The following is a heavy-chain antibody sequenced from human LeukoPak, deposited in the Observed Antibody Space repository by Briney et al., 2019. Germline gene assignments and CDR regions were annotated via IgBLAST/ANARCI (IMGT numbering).Heavy chain of an antibody. CDR3: ANLFSARGPQYYFDY. J-gene: IGHJ4*02. CDR2: IIPIFGTA. D-gene: IGHD6-6*01. Sequence: SVKVSCKASGGTFISYAISWVRQAPGQGLEWMGGIIPIFGTANYAQKFQGRVTITADESTSTAYMELSSLRSEDTAVYYCANLFSARGPQYYFDYWGQGTLVTVSS. CDR1: GGTFISYA. V-gene: IGHV1-69*13.